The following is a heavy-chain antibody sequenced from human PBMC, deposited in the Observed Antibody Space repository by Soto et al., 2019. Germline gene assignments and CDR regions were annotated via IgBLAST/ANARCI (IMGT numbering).Heavy chain of an antibody. Sequence: ASVKVSCKASGYTFTSYYMHWVRQAPGQGLEWMGIINPSGGSTSYAQKFQGRVTMTRDTSTSTVYMELSSLRSEDTAVYYCARQDYDFWSGYYDLSDYYYGIDVRAQGTTVTGSS. V-gene: IGHV1-46*01. CDR1: GYTFTSYY. J-gene: IGHJ6*02. CDR3: ARQDYDFWSGYYDLSDYYYGIDV. CDR2: INPSGGST. D-gene: IGHD3-3*01.